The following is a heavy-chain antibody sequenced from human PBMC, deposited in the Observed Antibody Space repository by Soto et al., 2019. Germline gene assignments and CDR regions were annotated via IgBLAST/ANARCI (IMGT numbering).Heavy chain of an antibody. D-gene: IGHD5-18*01. CDR1: GFTFSSYG. Sequence: PGGSLRLSCAASGFTFSSYGMHWVRQAPGKGLEWVAVIWYDGSNKYYADSVKGRFTISRDNSKNTLYLQMNSLRAEDTAVYYCAREAKTNLSTAMDRYPFDYWGQGT. CDR3: AREAKTNLSTAMDRYPFDY. V-gene: IGHV3-33*01. CDR2: IWYDGSNK. J-gene: IGHJ4*02.